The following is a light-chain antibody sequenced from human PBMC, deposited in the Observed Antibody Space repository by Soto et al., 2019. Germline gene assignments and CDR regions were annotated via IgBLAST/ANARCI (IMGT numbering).Light chain of an antibody. CDR3: ATWDDSPDGPV. CDR1: SSNIGSNT. V-gene: IGLV1-44*01. J-gene: IGLJ2*01. CDR2: SNN. Sequence: QSVLTQPPSASGTTGQRVTISCSGSSSNIGSNTVNWYQQLPGTAPKLLIYSNNQRPSGVPDRFSGSKSGTSASLAISGLQSEDEADYYCATWDDSPDGPVFGGGTKLTVL.